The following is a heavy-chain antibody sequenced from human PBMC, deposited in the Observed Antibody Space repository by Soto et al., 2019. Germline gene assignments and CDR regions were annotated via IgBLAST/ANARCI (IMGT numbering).Heavy chain of an antibody. Sequence: ASVKVSCTASGYPFTSSDINWVRQATGQGLEWMGWMNPNSGRTGYAQKFQGRVTMTRNNSRNTAYMELSSLTSEDTAIYSCAKVVYGYVEEYWGQGTPVTVSS. CDR1: GYPFTSSD. J-gene: IGHJ4*02. CDR3: AKVVYGYVEEY. CDR2: MNPNSGRT. D-gene: IGHD5-18*01. V-gene: IGHV1-8*01.